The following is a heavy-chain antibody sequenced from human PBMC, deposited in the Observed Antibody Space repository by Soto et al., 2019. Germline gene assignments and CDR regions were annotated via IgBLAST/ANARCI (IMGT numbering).Heavy chain of an antibody. Sequence: ASVKVSCKASGYTFTSYAMHWVRQAPGQRLEWMGWTNAGNGNTKYSQKFQGRVTITRDTSASTAYMELSSLRSEDTAVYYCARGGGCSSTSCYTHKYYYYYGMDVWGQGTTVTVSS. CDR2: TNAGNGNT. CDR1: GYTFTSYA. D-gene: IGHD2-2*02. J-gene: IGHJ6*02. V-gene: IGHV1-3*01. CDR3: ARGGGCSSTSCYTHKYYYYYGMDV.